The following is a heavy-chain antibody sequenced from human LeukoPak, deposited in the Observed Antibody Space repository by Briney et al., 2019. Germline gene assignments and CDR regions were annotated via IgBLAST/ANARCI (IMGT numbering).Heavy chain of an antibody. V-gene: IGHV1-2*02. CDR1: GYTFTGYY. J-gene: IGHJ3*02. D-gene: IGHD3-10*01. Sequence: GASVKVSCKASGYTFTGYYMHWVRQAPGQGLEWMGWINPNSGGTNYAQKFQGRVTMTRDTSISTAYMELSRLRSDDTAAYYCARGDSMVRGVWGAFDIWGQGTMVTVSS. CDR3: ARGDSMVRGVWGAFDI. CDR2: INPNSGGT.